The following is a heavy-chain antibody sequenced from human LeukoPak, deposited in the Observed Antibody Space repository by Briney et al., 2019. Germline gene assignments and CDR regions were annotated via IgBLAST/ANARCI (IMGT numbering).Heavy chain of an antibody. J-gene: IGHJ4*02. CDR1: GFTFSSYG. D-gene: IGHD3-22*01. Sequence: PGRSLRFSCAASGFTFSSYGMHWVRQAPGKGLEWVAVIWYDGSNKYYADSVKGRFTISRDNSKNTLYLQMNSLRAEDTAVYYCARDRGYYDSSGGDYWGQGTLVTVSS. CDR2: IWYDGSNK. V-gene: IGHV3-33*01. CDR3: ARDRGYYDSSGGDY.